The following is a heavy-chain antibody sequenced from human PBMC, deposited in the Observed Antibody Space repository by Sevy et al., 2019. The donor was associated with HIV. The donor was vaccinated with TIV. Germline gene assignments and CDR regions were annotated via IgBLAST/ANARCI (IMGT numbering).Heavy chain of an antibody. CDR1: GFTVSSNY. CDR3: ASRLEYGSNDAFDF. Sequence: GGSLRLSCAASGFTVSSNYMSWVRQAPGKGLEWVSVIYSGGSTYYADSVKGRFTISRDNSKNTLYLQMNSLTAEDTAVDYYASRLEYGSNDAFDFWGQGTMVTVSS. J-gene: IGHJ3*01. D-gene: IGHD1-1*01. V-gene: IGHV3-53*01. CDR2: IYSGGST.